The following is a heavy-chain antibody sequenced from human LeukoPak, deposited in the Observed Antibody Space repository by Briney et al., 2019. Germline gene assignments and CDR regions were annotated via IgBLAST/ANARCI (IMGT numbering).Heavy chain of an antibody. CDR2: IKQDGSEK. V-gene: IGHV3-7*01. Sequence: PGGSLRLSCAASGFTFSNYWMSWVRQAPGKGLEWVAKIKQDGSEKYYVDSVKGRFTISRDNAKNSLYLQMNSLRAEDTAVYYCARDRDFWSGYYTRSFDYWGQGTLVTVSS. CDR1: GFTFSNYW. D-gene: IGHD3-3*01. J-gene: IGHJ4*02. CDR3: ARDRDFWSGYYTRSFDY.